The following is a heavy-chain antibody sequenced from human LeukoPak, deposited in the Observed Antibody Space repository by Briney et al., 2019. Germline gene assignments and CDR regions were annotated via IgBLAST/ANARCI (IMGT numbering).Heavy chain of an antibody. CDR2: IYYSGST. J-gene: IGHJ4*02. CDR3: ARGLLGGAVGY. Sequence: SETLSLTCTVSGGSISSHYWSWIRQPPGKGLEWIGYIYYSGSTNYNPSLKSRVTISVDTSKNQFSLKLSSVTAADTAVYYCARGLLGGAVGYWGQGTLVTVSS. D-gene: IGHD3-16*01. V-gene: IGHV4-59*11. CDR1: GGSISSHY.